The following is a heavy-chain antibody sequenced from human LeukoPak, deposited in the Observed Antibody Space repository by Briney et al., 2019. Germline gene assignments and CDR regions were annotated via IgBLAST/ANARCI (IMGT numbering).Heavy chain of an antibody. Sequence: GGSLRLSCAASGFTFSSYSMNWVRQAPGKGLEWVSSISSSSSYIYYADSVKGRFTISRDNAKNSLYLQMNSLRAEDTAVYYCARDIHDADSSPNYRYYYYYMDVWGKGTTVTVSS. CDR2: ISSSSSYI. J-gene: IGHJ6*03. D-gene: IGHD3-22*01. V-gene: IGHV3-21*06. CDR3: ARDIHDADSSPNYRYYYYYMDV. CDR1: GFTFSSYS.